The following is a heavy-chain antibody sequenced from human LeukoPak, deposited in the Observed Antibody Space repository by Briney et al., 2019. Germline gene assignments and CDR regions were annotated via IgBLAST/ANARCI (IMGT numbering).Heavy chain of an antibody. Sequence: SETLSLTCSVSGASINNNDYYWVWMRPPPGKGLEWIGALSYSGNTYYNPSLKSRVTISVDTSKNQFSLRLRSVIAADTALYFCARRTSHPVGAVDYWGQGTLVTVAS. V-gene: IGHV4-39*01. CDR1: GASINNNDYY. CDR2: LSYSGNT. CDR3: ARRTSHPVGAVDY. J-gene: IGHJ4*02.